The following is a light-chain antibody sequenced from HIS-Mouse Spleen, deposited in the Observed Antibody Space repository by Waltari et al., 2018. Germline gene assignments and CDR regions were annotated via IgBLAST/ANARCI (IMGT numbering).Light chain of an antibody. Sequence: QSALTQPPSASGSPGQSVTIPCTGTSSDVGGYNQFSWYQQHPGKAPKRMIYEVSKRPSGVPDRFSGSKSGNTASLTVSGLQAEDEADYYCSSYAGSNNLVFGGGTKLTVL. V-gene: IGLV2-8*01. CDR3: SSYAGSNNLV. J-gene: IGLJ2*01. CDR1: SSDVGGYNQ. CDR2: EVS.